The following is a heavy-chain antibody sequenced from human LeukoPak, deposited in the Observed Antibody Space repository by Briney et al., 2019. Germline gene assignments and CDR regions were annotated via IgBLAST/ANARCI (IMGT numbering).Heavy chain of an antibody. Sequence: PGGSLRLSCAASGFTFSSYAMSWVRQAPGKGLEWVSAISGSGGSTYYADSVKGRFTISRDNSKNTLYLQMNSLRAEDTAVYYCAKVPERYFDWLSGNWFDPWGQGTLVTVSS. V-gene: IGHV3-23*01. D-gene: IGHD3-9*01. J-gene: IGHJ5*02. CDR1: GFTFSSYA. CDR3: AKVPERYFDWLSGNWFDP. CDR2: ISGSGGST.